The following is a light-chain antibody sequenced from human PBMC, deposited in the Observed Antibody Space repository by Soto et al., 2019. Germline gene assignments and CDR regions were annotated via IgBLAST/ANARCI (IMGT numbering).Light chain of an antibody. J-gene: IGKJ4*01. Sequence: EIVLTQSPATLSLSPGERATLSCRASQSVSIYLAWYQQKPGQAPRLLISDASNRATGIPARFSGSGSGTDFTLTISSLEPEDFAVYYCQRYDNWPLTFGGGTKVDIK. V-gene: IGKV3-11*01. CDR1: QSVSIY. CDR3: QRYDNWPLT. CDR2: DAS.